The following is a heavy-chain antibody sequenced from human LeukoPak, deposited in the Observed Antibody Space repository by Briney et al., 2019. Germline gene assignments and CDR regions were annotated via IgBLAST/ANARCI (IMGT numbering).Heavy chain of an antibody. CDR2: IYHSGDT. Sequence: SETLSLTCTVSGYSVSSGFYWGWIRQPPGKGLEWIASIYHSGDTNYNPSLRSRVTISLDTSKNQLSLKLSSVTAADTAVYYCARSKAHLSTSWYGNWFDPWGQGTLVTVSS. D-gene: IGHD2-2*01. V-gene: IGHV4-38-2*02. CDR1: GYSVSSGFY. J-gene: IGHJ5*02. CDR3: ARSKAHLSTSWYGNWFDP.